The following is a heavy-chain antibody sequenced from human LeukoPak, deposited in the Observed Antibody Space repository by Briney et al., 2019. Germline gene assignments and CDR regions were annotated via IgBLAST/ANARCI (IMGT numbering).Heavy chain of an antibody. D-gene: IGHD2-2*01. Sequence: GGSLRLSCAASGFTFDDYAMHWVRQAPGKGLEWVSGISWNSGSIGYADSVKGRFTISRDNAKNSLYLQMNSLRAEDTALYYCAKDQALSLSSSRALDYWGQGTLVTVSS. J-gene: IGHJ4*02. CDR2: ISWNSGSI. V-gene: IGHV3-9*01. CDR3: AKDQALSLSSSRALDY. CDR1: GFTFDDYA.